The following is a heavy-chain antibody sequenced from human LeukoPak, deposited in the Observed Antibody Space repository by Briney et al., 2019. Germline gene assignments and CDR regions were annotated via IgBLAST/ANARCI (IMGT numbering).Heavy chain of an antibody. Sequence: PSEPLSLPCTVSGGSISSYYWCWIRQPPGKGLERIGYIYYSGSTNYNPSLKSRVTISVDTSKNQFSLKLSSVTAADTAVYYCARHYPYCSGGSCYVDYWGQGTLVTVSS. CDR1: GGSISSYY. V-gene: IGHV4-59*08. J-gene: IGHJ4*02. D-gene: IGHD2-15*01. CDR3: ARHYPYCSGGSCYVDY. CDR2: IYYSGST.